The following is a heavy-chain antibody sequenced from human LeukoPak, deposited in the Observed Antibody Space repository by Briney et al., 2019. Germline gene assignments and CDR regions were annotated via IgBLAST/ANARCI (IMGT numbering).Heavy chain of an antibody. CDR3: ARVPYGDPQCYFDY. CDR1: GYTFTSYG. Sequence: GASVRVSCKASGYTFTSYGISWVRQAPGQGLEWMGGIIPIFGTANYAQKFQGRVTITADKSTSTAYMELSSLRSEDTAVYYCARVPYGDPQCYFDYWGQGTLVTASS. V-gene: IGHV1-69*06. D-gene: IGHD4-17*01. CDR2: IIPIFGTA. J-gene: IGHJ4*02.